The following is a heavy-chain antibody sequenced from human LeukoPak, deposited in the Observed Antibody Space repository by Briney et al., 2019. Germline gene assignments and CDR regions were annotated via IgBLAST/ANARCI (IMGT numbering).Heavy chain of an antibody. V-gene: IGHV1-69*13. CDR2: IIPIFGTA. Sequence: ASVKVSFKASGGTFSSYAISWVRQAPGQGLEWMGGIIPIFGTANYAQKFQGRVTITADESTSTAYMELSSLRSEDTAVYYCAGSRGFDWLFLDWFDPWGQGTLVTVSS. CDR3: AGSRGFDWLFLDWFDP. J-gene: IGHJ5*02. CDR1: GGTFSSYA. D-gene: IGHD3-9*01.